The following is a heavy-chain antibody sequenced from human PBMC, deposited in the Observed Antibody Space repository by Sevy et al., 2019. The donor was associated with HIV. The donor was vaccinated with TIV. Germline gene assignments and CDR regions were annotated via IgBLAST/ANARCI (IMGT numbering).Heavy chain of an antibody. J-gene: IGHJ4*02. CDR2: IKSKADGGTP. CDR1: GFIFSNAW. CDR3: GYSEYGYYYDY. V-gene: IGHV3-15*01. D-gene: IGHD1-26*01. Sequence: GGSLRLSCGASGFIFSNAWMSWVRQAPGKGLEWVGRIKSKADGGTPDYAAPVKGTFTISRDDSIQTLYLQMNSLRTDDTAVYYCGYSEYGYYYDYWGQGTLVTVSS.